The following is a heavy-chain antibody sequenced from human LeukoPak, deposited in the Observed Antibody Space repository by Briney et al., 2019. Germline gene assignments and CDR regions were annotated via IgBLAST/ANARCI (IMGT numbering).Heavy chain of an antibody. V-gene: IGHV3-21*01. J-gene: IGHJ4*02. D-gene: IGHD1-26*01. CDR2: ISSSSSNI. CDR1: GFTFSSYS. CDR3: ARETWELPNDY. Sequence: GGSLRLSCAASGFTFSSYSMNWVRQAPGKGLEWVSSISSSSSNIYYADSVKGRFTISRDNAKNSLYLQMNSLRAEDTAVYYCARETWELPNDYWGQGTLVTVSS.